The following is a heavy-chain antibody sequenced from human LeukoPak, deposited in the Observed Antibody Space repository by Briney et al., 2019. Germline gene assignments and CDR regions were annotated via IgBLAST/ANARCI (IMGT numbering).Heavy chain of an antibody. CDR1: GYSISSGYY. J-gene: IGHJ4*02. D-gene: IGHD3-22*01. CDR2: IYHSEST. CDR3: ARVAYYYDSSGYYLDY. V-gene: IGHV4-38-2*02. Sequence: SETLSLTCTVSGYSISSGYYWGWIRQPPGKGLEWIGSIYHSESTYYNPSLKSRVTISVDTSKNQFSLKLSSVTAADTAVYYCARVAYYYDSSGYYLDYWGQGTLVTVSS.